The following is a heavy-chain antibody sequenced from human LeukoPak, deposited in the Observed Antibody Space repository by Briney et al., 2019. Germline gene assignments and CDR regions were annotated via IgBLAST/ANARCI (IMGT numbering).Heavy chain of an antibody. J-gene: IGHJ3*02. D-gene: IGHD4-17*01. CDR2: ISYDGSNK. CDR1: GFTFSSYA. CDR3: ARGSDYGDYRDAFDI. Sequence: GGSLRLSCAASGFTFSSYAMHWVRQAPGKGLEWVAVISYDGSNKYYADSVKDRFTISRDNSKNTLYLQMNSLRAEDTAVYYCARGSDYGDYRDAFDIWGQGTMVTVSS. V-gene: IGHV3-30-3*01.